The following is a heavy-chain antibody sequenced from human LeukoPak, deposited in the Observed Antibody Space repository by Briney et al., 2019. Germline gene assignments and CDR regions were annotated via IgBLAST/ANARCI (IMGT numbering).Heavy chain of an antibody. Sequence: SETLSLTCTVSGGSISSYYWSWIRQPPGKGLEWIGYIYTSGSTNYNPSLQSRVTISVDTSKNQFSLKLSSVTAADTAMYFCERGADDSGYDYESGRVLLDTWGEGTLVTVSS. CDR3: ERGADDSGYDYESGRVLLDT. CDR1: GGSISSYY. CDR2: IYTSGST. D-gene: IGHD5-12*01. V-gene: IGHV4-4*09. J-gene: IGHJ5*02.